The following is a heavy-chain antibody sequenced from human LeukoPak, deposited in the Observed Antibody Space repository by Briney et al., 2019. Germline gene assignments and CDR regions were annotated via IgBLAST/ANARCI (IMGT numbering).Heavy chain of an antibody. D-gene: IGHD2-2*01. Sequence: PGGSLRLSCAASGFTFSSYSMNWVHQAPGKGLEWVSSISCSSSYIYYADSVKGRFTISRDKAKNSLYLQMNSLRAEDTAVYYCARESCSSTSCYFDYWGQGTLVTVSS. CDR1: GFTFSSYS. V-gene: IGHV3-21*01. CDR2: ISCSSSYI. CDR3: ARESCSSTSCYFDY. J-gene: IGHJ4*02.